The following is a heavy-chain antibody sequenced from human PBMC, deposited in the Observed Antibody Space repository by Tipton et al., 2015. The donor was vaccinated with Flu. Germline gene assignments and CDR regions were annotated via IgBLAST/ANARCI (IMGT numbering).Heavy chain of an antibody. J-gene: IGHJ4*02. Sequence: TLSLTCDVSGYSIRSDYYWGWIRQPPGKGLEWIGNVFHSGSKYYNPSLRSRVRVSADTANNRLSLMLISVTAADTAVYYCARGGGHNYGFNHYFDSWGQGILVSVSP. CDR3: ARGGGHNYGFNHYFDS. CDR2: VFHSGSK. CDR1: GYSIRSDYY. V-gene: IGHV4-38-2*01. D-gene: IGHD5-18*01.